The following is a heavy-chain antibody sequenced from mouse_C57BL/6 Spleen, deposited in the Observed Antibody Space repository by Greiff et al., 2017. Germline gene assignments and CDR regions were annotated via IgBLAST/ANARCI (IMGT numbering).Heavy chain of an antibody. D-gene: IGHD3-2*02. CDR1: GYAFSSSW. J-gene: IGHJ4*01. CDR3: ARRDSSGYGDYAMDY. CDR2: IYPGDGDT. Sequence: VQLQESGPELVKPGASVKISCKASGYAFSSSWMNWVKQRPGKGLEWIGRIYPGDGDTNYNGKFKGKATLTADKSSSTAYMQLSSLTSEDSAVYFCARRDSSGYGDYAMDYWGQGTSVTVSS. V-gene: IGHV1-82*01.